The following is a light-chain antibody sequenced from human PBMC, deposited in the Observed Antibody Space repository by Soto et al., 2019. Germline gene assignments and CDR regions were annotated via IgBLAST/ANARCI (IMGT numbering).Light chain of an antibody. J-gene: IGLJ2*01. CDR1: SGHSSYA. CDR3: QTWGTGIRV. V-gene: IGLV4-69*01. Sequence: QLVLTQSPSASASLGASVKLTCTLSSGHSSYAIAWHQQQPEKGPRYLMKLNSDGSHSKGDGISDRFSGSSSGAERYLTISSLQSADEADYYCQTWGTGIRVFGGGTKLTVL. CDR2: LNSDGSH.